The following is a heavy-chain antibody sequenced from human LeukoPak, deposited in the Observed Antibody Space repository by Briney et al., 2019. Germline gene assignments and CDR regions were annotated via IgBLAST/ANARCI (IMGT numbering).Heavy chain of an antibody. Sequence: GESLKISCKGSGYSFTSYWIGWVRQMPGKGLEWVGIIYPDDSDTRYSPSFQDQVIISADKSISTAYLQWSSLKASDTAMYYCARHYPGADYFIDYCGQGTLVTVSS. CDR1: GYSFTSYW. J-gene: IGHJ4*02. CDR3: ARHYPGADYFIDY. CDR2: IYPDDSDT. V-gene: IGHV5-51*01. D-gene: IGHD4/OR15-4a*01.